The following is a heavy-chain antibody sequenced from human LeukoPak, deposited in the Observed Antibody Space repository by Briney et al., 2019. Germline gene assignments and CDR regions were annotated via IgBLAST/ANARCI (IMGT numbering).Heavy chain of an antibody. CDR2: INHSGST. J-gene: IGHJ4*02. Sequence: KASETLSLTCAVYGGSFSGYYWSWIRQPPGKGLEWIGEINHSGSTNYNPSLKSRVTISVDTSKNQFSLKLSSVTATDTAVYYCAREQRWLQSLDYWGQGTLVTVSS. CDR3: AREQRWLQSLDY. CDR1: GGSFSGYY. V-gene: IGHV4-34*01. D-gene: IGHD5-24*01.